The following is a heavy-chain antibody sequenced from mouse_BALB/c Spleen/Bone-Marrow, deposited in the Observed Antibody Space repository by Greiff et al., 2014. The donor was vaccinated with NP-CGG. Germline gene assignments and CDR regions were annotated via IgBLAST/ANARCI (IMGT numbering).Heavy chain of an antibody. V-gene: IGHV1-9*01. CDR3: ARRGVHYWYFDV. J-gene: IGHJ1*01. Sequence: LVESGAELMKPGASVKISCKATGYTFSSYWMEWVKQRPGHGLEWIGEILPGSGGSNYNEKFKGKATFTADTSSNTAYMQLSSLTSEDSDVYYCARRGVHYWYFDVWGAGTTVTVSS. CDR1: GYTFSSYW. CDR2: ILPGSGGS.